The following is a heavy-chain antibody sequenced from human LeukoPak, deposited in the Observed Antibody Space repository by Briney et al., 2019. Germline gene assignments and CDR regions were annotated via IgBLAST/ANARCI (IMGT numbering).Heavy chain of an antibody. CDR1: GGTFSSYA. V-gene: IGHV1-69*13. CDR2: IIPIFGTA. CDR3: TTTSASIRKFDMDV. J-gene: IGHJ6*03. D-gene: IGHD5-24*01. Sequence: SVKVSCKASGGTFSSYAISWVRQAPGQGLEWMGGIIPIFGTANYAQKFQGRVTITADESTSTAYMELSSLRSDDTAVYYCTTTSASIRKFDMDVWGKGTTVTVSS.